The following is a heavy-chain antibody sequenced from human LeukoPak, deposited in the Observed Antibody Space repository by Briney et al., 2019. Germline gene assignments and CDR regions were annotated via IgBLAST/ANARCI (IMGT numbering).Heavy chain of an antibody. V-gene: IGHV3-23*01. D-gene: IGHD5-18*01. Sequence: GGSLRLSCAVSGFTFSISAMTWVRQAPGKGLEWVSLINYSGANAYYADSVRGRFTISRDNSKNMLYLQMNSLRAEDTAIYYCARDIELSTWGQGTVVSV. CDR1: GFTFSISA. CDR3: ARDIELST. J-gene: IGHJ3*01. CDR2: INYSGANA.